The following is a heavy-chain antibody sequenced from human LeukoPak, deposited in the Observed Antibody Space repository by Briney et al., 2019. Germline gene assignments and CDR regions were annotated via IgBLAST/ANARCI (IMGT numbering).Heavy chain of an antibody. V-gene: IGHV4-39*01. D-gene: IGHD1-26*01. J-gene: IGHJ5*02. CDR3: ARHLHSGSYSSGNWFDP. CDR2: IYYSGST. Sequence: SETLSLTCSVSGGSISSSTYYWGWIRQPPGKGLEWIGTIYYSGSTYYSPSLKSRVTISVDTSKNQFSLKLSSVTAADTAVYYCARHLHSGSYSSGNWFDPWGQGTLVTVSS. CDR1: GGSISSSTYY.